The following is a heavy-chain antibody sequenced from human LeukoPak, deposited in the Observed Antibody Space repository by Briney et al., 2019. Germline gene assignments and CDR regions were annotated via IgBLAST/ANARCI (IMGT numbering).Heavy chain of an antibody. CDR1: GFTFSNAW. CDR2: ISYDGSNK. V-gene: IGHV3-30-3*01. Sequence: GGSLRLSCAASGFTFSNAWMSWVRQAPGKGLEWVAVISYDGSNKYYADSVKGRFTISRDNSKNTLYLQMNSLRAEDTAVYYCARCPTIQLLFLNWFDPWGQGTLVTVSS. CDR3: ARCPTIQLLFLNWFDP. D-gene: IGHD2-2*01. J-gene: IGHJ5*02.